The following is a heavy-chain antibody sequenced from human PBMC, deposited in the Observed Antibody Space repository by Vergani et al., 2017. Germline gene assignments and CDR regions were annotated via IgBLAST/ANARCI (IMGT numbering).Heavy chain of an antibody. CDR2: IYSGGST. J-gene: IGHJ3*02. CDR3: ARASLPHYYDSSGYYYVGAFDI. D-gene: IGHD3-22*01. CDR1: GFTVSSNY. Sequence: EVQLVETGGGLIQPGGSLRLSCAASGFTVSSNYMSWVPQAPGKGLEWVSVIYSGGSTYYADSVKGRFTISRDNSKNTLYLQMNSLRAEDTAVYYCARASLPHYYDSSGYYYVGAFDIWGQGTMVTVSS. V-gene: IGHV3-53*02.